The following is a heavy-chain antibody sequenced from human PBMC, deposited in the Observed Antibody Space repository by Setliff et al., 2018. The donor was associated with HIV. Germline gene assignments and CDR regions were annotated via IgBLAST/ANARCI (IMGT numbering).Heavy chain of an antibody. Sequence: SETLSLTCTVSGGSTSSSTYSWGWIRQPPGKGLEWMGSISYSWSTYYNPSLKSRLTISVDTSKNQFSRKLGSVTAADTAVYYCASEPIVVVPAAIWAQIYYMDVWGKGTTVTVAS. D-gene: IGHD2-2*02. CDR2: ISYSWST. J-gene: IGHJ6*03. V-gene: IGHV4-39*01. CDR1: GGSTSSSTYS. CDR3: ASEPIVVVPAAIWAQIYYMDV.